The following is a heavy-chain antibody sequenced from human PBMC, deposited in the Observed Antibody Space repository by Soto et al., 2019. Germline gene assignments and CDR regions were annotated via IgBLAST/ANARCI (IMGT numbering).Heavy chain of an antibody. J-gene: IGHJ6*02. V-gene: IGHV3-74*01. CDR2: INTDGSGT. D-gene: IGHD4-4*01. CDR1: GFTFSSDW. CDR3: ASDYSNYGYYYGMDV. Sequence: GGSLRLSCAASGFTFSSDWMHWVRQAPGKGLVWVSRINTDGSGTTYADSVKGRFTISRDNAKNMVYLQMNSLRAEDTAVYYCASDYSNYGYYYGMDVWGQGTTVTVSS.